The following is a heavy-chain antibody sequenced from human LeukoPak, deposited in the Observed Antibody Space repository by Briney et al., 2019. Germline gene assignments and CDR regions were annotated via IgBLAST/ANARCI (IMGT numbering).Heavy chain of an antibody. J-gene: IGHJ4*02. D-gene: IGHD1-26*01. CDR1: GFTFSSYW. CDR3: ARGYSGSYRVDY. CDR2: ISSDGSST. V-gene: IGHV3-74*01. Sequence: GGSLRLSCAASGFTFSSYWMHWVRQAPGKGLVWVSRISSDGSSTTYADSVKARFTISRDNAKNTLYLQMNSPRAEDTAVYYCARGYSGSYRVDYWGQGTLVTVSS.